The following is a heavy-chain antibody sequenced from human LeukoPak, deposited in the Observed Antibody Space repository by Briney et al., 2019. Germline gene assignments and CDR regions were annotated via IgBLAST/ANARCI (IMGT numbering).Heavy chain of an antibody. J-gene: IGHJ4*02. CDR2: ISAYNGNT. CDR3: ARASGDGYNSYFDY. Sequence: ASVKVSCKASGYTFTSYGISWVRQAPGQGLEWMGWISAYNGNTNYAQKLQGRVTMTTDTSTSTAYMERRSLRSDDTAVYYCARASGDGYNSYFDYWGQGTLVTVSS. D-gene: IGHD5-12*01. V-gene: IGHV1-18*01. CDR1: GYTFTSYG.